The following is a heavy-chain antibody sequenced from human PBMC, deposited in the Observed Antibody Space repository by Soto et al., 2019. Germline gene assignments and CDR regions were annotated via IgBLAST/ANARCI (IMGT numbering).Heavy chain of an antibody. V-gene: IGHV1-69*02. CDR1: GGSFSSYT. CDR2: IVPMVGRT. Sequence: QVQLVQSGAEVQKTGSSVKVSCKASGGSFSSYTISWVRQAPGQGLEWMGRIVPMVGRTIYAQKFQGRVAISADKSTPTAYMDLSNLASEDTAMYYCALDSGSDVFDIWGQGTLVTVSS. CDR3: ALDSGSDVFDI. J-gene: IGHJ3*02. D-gene: IGHD3-10*01.